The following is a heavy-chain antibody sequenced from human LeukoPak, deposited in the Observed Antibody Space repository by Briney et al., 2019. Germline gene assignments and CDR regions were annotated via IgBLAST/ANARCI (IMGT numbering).Heavy chain of an antibody. Sequence: SETLSLTCAVYGGSFSGYYWSWIRQPPGKGLEWIGEINHSGSTNYNPSLKNRVTISVDTSKNQFSLKLSSVTAADTAVYCCARGPIVVVPAADDYYYYYYMDVWGKGTTVTISS. CDR2: INHSGST. D-gene: IGHD2-2*01. V-gene: IGHV4-34*01. CDR1: GGSFSGYY. J-gene: IGHJ6*03. CDR3: ARGPIVVVPAADDYYYYYYMDV.